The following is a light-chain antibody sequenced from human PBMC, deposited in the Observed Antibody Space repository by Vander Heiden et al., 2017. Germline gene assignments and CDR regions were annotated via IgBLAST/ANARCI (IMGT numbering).Light chain of an antibody. V-gene: IGKV1-39*01. J-gene: IGKJ5*01. CDR1: QSISSY. CDR3: QQSYSTPIT. CDR2: ASS. Sequence: DIQMPQSPSSLSASVGDRVTITCRASQSISSYLNWYQQKPGKAPKLLIYASSILQSGVPSRCSGSGSGTDFTLTISSLQPEDFATYYCQQSYSTPITFGQGTRLEIK.